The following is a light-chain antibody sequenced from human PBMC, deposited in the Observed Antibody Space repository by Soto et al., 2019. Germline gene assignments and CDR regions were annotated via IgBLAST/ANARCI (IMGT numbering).Light chain of an antibody. Sequence: QSALTQPASVSGSPGQSITISCTGTSSDVGGYNYVSWYQQHPGKAPELMIYEVSNRPSGVSNRFSGSKAGNTASLTISGLQAEDDADYYCFSFTTSSTLYVFGPGTKLTVL. CDR1: SSDVGGYNY. CDR3: FSFTTSSTLYV. V-gene: IGLV2-14*01. J-gene: IGLJ1*01. CDR2: EVS.